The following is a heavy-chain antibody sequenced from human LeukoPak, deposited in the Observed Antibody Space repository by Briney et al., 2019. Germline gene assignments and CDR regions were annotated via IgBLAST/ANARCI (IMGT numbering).Heavy chain of an antibody. V-gene: IGHV2-5*02. Sequence: SGPTLVKPTQTLTLTCTFSGFSLSTSGVGVGWIRQPPGKALEWLALIYWDDDKRYSPSLKSRLTITKDTSKNQVVLTLTNMDPVDTATYYRAHSYSSGWYSRPDAFDIWGQGTMVTVSS. CDR2: IYWDDDK. CDR3: AHSYSSGWYSRPDAFDI. CDR1: GFSLSTSGVG. D-gene: IGHD6-19*01. J-gene: IGHJ3*02.